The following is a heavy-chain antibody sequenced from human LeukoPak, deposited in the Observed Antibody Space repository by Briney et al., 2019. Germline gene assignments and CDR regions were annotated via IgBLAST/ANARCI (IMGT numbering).Heavy chain of an antibody. Sequence: PGGSLRLSCAASGFTFNKHWEMWVRQAPGKGLEWVANIEEYGSQIYYVDSVKGRFTISRDNAQNLLFLQMSGLRAEDTALYYCARILRLSTPRASDIWGQGTMVTVSS. CDR1: GFTFNKHW. V-gene: IGHV3-7*05. CDR3: ARILRLSTPRASDI. D-gene: IGHD4/OR15-4a*01. CDR2: IEEYGSQI. J-gene: IGHJ3*02.